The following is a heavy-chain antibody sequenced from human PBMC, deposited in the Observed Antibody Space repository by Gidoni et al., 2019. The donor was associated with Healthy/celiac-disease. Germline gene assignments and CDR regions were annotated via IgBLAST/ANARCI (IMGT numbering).Heavy chain of an antibody. J-gene: IGHJ6*02. CDR2: ISYDGSNK. D-gene: IGHD2-2*01. V-gene: IGHV3-30*18. Sequence: QVQLVESGGGVVEPGRSLRLSCAASGFTFSSYGMHWVRQAPGKGLEWVAVISYDGSNKYYADSVKGRFTISRDNSKNTLYLQMNSLRAEDTAVYYCAKDLYQLLPGGYYGMDVWGQGTTVTVSS. CDR1: GFTFSSYG. CDR3: AKDLYQLLPGGYYGMDV.